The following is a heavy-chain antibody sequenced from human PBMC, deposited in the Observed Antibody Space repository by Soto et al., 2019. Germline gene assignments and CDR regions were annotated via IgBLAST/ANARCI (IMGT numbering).Heavy chain of an antibody. D-gene: IGHD6-19*01. J-gene: IGHJ2*01. CDR3: AKDLIAVYWYFDL. Sequence: EVQLLESGGGLVQPGGSLRLSCAASGFTFSSYAMSWVRQAPGKGLEWVSAISGSGGSTYYADSVKGRFTISRDNSKNTLYLQMHSLRAEDTAVYPCAKDLIAVYWYFDLWGRGTLVTVSS. CDR2: ISGSGGST. V-gene: IGHV3-23*01. CDR1: GFTFSSYA.